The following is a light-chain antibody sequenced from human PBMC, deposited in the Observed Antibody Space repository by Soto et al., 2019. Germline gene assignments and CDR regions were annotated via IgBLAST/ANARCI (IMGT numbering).Light chain of an antibody. CDR1: SSDDGGYNY. J-gene: IGLJ1*01. CDR2: EVS. V-gene: IGLV2-14*01. CDR3: SSYTSSSTPYV. Sequence: QSALTQPASVSGSPGQSITISCTGTSSDDGGYNYVSWYQQHPGNAPKLMIYEVSNRPSGVSNRFSGSKSGNTASLTISGLQAEDEADYYCSSYTSSSTPYVFGTGTKLTVL.